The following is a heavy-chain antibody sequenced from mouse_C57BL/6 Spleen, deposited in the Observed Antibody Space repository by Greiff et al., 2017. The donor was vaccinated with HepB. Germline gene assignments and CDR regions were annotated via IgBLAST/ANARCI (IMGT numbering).Heavy chain of an antibody. CDR2: IDPSDSYT. Sequence: QVHVKQPGAELVMPGASVKLSCKASGYTFTSYWMHWVKQRPGQGLEWIGEIDPSDSYTNYNQKFKGKSTFTVDKSSSTAYMHLSSLTAEDSAVYYCARRDYYGIDYWGQGTTLTVSS. D-gene: IGHD1-1*01. CDR3: ARRDYYGIDY. J-gene: IGHJ2*01. CDR1: GYTFTSYW. V-gene: IGHV1-69*01.